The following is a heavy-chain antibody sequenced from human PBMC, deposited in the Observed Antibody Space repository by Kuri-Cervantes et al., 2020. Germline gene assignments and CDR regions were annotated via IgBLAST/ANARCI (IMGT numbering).Heavy chain of an antibody. V-gene: IGHV3-9*01. CDR1: GFTFDDYA. D-gene: IGHD3-10*01. Sequence: SLKISCAASGFTFDDYAMHWVRQAPGKGLEWVSGISWNSGSIGYADSVKGRFTISRDNAKNSLYLQMNSLRAEDTAVYYCAGGSGSYYNYYYYGMDVWGQGTTVTVSS. CDR3: AGGSGSYYNYYYYGMDV. J-gene: IGHJ6*02. CDR2: ISWNSGSI.